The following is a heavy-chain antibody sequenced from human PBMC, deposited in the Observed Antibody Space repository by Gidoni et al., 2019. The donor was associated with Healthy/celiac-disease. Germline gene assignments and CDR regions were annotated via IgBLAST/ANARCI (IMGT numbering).Heavy chain of an antibody. V-gene: IGHV4-34*01. CDR3: ARAVGAAAKGNWYFDL. D-gene: IGHD6-13*01. CDR2: INHSGST. Sequence: QVQLQQWGAGLLKPSETLSLTCAVYGGSFSGYYWSWIRQPPGKGLEWIGEINHSGSTNYNPSLKSRVTISVDTSKNQFSLKLSSVTAADTAVYYCARAVGAAAKGNWYFDLWGRGTLVTVSS. CDR1: GGSFSGYY. J-gene: IGHJ2*01.